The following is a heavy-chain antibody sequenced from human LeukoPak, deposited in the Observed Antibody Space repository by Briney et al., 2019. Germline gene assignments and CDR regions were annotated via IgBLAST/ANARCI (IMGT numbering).Heavy chain of an antibody. CDR1: GYRFTNYW. Sequence: PGESLKISCKGSGYRFTNYWIGWVRQMPGKGLKWMGIINPGDSDTRYSPSFQGQVTISADKSISTAYLQWSSLKASDTAMYYCARLAGSSWSDFDYWGQGTLVTVSS. CDR3: ARLAGSSWSDFDY. J-gene: IGHJ4*02. CDR2: INPGDSDT. D-gene: IGHD6-13*01. V-gene: IGHV5-51*01.